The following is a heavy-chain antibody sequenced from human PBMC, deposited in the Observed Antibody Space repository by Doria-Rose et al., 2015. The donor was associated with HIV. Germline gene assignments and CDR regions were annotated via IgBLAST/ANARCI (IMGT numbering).Heavy chain of an antibody. V-gene: IGHV2-26*01. Sequence: QVTLKESGPVLVKPTETLTLTCTVSGVSLSSPGMGVSWIRQPPGKAPEWLANILSDDERSYKTSLQSRLTISRGTSKSQVVLTMTDMDPVDTATYYCARIKSSRWYHKYYFDFWGQGTLVIVSA. D-gene: IGHD6-13*01. CDR2: ILSDDER. CDR1: GVSLSSPGMG. J-gene: IGHJ4*02. CDR3: ARIKSSRWYHKYYFDF.